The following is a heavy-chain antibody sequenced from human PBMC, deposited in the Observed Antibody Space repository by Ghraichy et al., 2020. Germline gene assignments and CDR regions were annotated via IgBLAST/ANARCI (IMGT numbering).Heavy chain of an antibody. CDR2: VYYRWST. V-gene: IGHV4-59*01. D-gene: IGHD3-16*01. CDR3: ARAGEWSYSFDY. J-gene: IGHJ4*02. Sequence: SETLSLTCTVSGGSISTYYWSWIRQPPGKGLEWIGYVYYRWSTNYNPSLKSRVTISVDTSKNQFSLKLSSVTAADTAVYYCARAGEWSYSFDYWGQGSLVIFSP. CDR1: GGSISTYY.